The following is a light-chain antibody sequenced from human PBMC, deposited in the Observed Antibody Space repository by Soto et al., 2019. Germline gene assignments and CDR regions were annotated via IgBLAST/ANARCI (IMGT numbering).Light chain of an antibody. J-gene: IGKJ1*01. V-gene: IGKV3-20*01. Sequence: EIVLTQSPVTLSLSPGERATLSCRASQSVRSNYLAWYQQSPGRAPRLVLYGASSRATGIPDRFTGSGSGTDFTLTISRLEPEDFGVYYCQQYGSPPRTFGQGTRVEIK. CDR3: QQYGSPPRT. CDR2: GAS. CDR1: QSVRSNY.